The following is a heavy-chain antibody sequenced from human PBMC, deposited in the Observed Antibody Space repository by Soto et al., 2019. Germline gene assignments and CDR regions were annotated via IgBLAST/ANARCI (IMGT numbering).Heavy chain of an antibody. V-gene: IGHV1-18*01. D-gene: IGHD3-10*01. CDR3: ARDFRAGIYYGSGSSIDY. CDR1: GYTFISYG. Sequence: QVQLVQSGAEVKKPGASVKVSCKASGYTFISYGISWVRQAPGQGLEWMEWISAHNGNTNYAQKLQGRVTMTTDTSTSTAYMELRSLRSDDTAVYYCARDFRAGIYYGSGSSIDYWGQGTLVTVSS. CDR2: ISAHNGNT. J-gene: IGHJ4*02.